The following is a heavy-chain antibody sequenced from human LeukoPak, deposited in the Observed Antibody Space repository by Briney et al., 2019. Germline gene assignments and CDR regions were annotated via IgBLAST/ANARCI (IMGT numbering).Heavy chain of an antibody. CDR2: INPNGGGT. V-gene: IGHV1-2*02. D-gene: IGHD5-18*01. CDR3: AREGTDTAMAMFDP. CDR1: GYTFTGYY. Sequence: GASVKVSCKASGYTFTGYYMHWVRQAPGQGLEWMGWINPNGGGTNYAQKFQGRVTMTRDTSISTAYMELSRLRSDDTAVYYCAREGTDTAMAMFDPWGQGTLVTVSS. J-gene: IGHJ5*02.